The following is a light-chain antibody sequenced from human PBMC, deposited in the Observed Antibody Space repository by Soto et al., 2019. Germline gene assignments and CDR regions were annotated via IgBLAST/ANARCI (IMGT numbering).Light chain of an antibody. Sequence: QSVLTQPASVSGSPGQSITLSCTGTSSDVGGYDYVSWYQHHPGKAPKLMIYEVSNRPSGISNRFSGSKSGNTASLTISGLQDEDEADYYCSAYTTTSTQVFGGGTKLTVL. V-gene: IGLV2-14*01. CDR2: EVS. CDR3: SAYTTTSTQV. CDR1: SSDVGGYDY. J-gene: IGLJ2*01.